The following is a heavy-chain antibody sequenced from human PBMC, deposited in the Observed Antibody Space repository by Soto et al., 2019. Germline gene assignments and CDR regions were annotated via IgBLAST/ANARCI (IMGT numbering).Heavy chain of an antibody. D-gene: IGHD2-2*01. CDR1: GFTFSSYA. CDR3: ARDWSTSQWGYLYYYYYGMDV. CDR2: ISYDGSNK. V-gene: IGHV3-30-3*01. J-gene: IGHJ6*02. Sequence: QVQLVESGGGVVQPGRSLRLSCAASGFTFSSYAMHWVRQAPGKGLEWVAVISYDGSNKYYADSVKGRFTISRDNSKNTLYLQMNSLRAEDTAVYYCARDWSTSQWGYLYYYYYGMDVWGQGTTVTVSS.